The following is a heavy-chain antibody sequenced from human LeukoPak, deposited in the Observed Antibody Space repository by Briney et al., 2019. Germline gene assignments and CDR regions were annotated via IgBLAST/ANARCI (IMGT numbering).Heavy chain of an antibody. Sequence: GRSLRLSCAASGFTFSSYGMHWVRQAPGKGLEWVAVIWYDGSNKYYADSVKGRLTISREISKNTLYLEMNSLRAEDTAVYYCARDGGSGLDYWGQGTLVIVSS. CDR1: GFTFSSYG. D-gene: IGHD1-26*01. V-gene: IGHV3-33*01. CDR3: ARDGGSGLDY. J-gene: IGHJ4*02. CDR2: IWYDGSNK.